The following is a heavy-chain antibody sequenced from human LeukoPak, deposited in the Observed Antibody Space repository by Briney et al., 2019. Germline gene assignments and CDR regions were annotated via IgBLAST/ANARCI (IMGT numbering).Heavy chain of an antibody. D-gene: IGHD2-8*01. Sequence: GGSLRLSCAASGFTFSSYGMHWVRQAPGKGLEWVAVIWYDGSNKYYADSVKGRFTISRDNSKNTLYLQMNSLRAEDTAVYYCAEANCTNGVCYPDYWGQGTLVTVSS. CDR3: AEANCTNGVCYPDY. CDR1: GFTFSSYG. CDR2: IWYDGSNK. V-gene: IGHV3-33*01. J-gene: IGHJ4*02.